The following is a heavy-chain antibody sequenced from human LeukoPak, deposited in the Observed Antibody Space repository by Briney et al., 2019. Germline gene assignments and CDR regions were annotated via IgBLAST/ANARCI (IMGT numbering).Heavy chain of an antibody. Sequence: SETLSLTCAVYDGSFSGYSWSWIRQPPGKGLEWIGEINHSGSTNFNPSLKSRVTISIDTSKTQFSLNLSSVTAADTAVYYCARETSQKGAHYMDVWGKGTTVTISS. CDR1: DGSFSGYS. CDR2: INHSGST. D-gene: IGHD3-16*01. V-gene: IGHV4-34*01. CDR3: ARETSQKGAHYMDV. J-gene: IGHJ6*03.